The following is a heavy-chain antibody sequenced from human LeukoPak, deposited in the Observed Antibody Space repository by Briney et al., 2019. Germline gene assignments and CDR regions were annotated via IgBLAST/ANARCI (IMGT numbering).Heavy chain of an antibody. D-gene: IGHD3-22*01. CDR3: ATGLLPYDSSGYPIFDI. J-gene: IGHJ3*02. V-gene: IGHV1-24*01. Sequence: EDAEPIYAQKFQGRVTMTEDTSTDTAYIELSSLRSEDTAVYYCATGLLPYDSSGYPIFDIWGQGTMVTASS. CDR2: EDAEP.